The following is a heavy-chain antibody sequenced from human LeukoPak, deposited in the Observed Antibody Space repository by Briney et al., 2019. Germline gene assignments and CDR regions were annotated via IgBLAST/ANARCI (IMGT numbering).Heavy chain of an antibody. CDR3: ARIGKMAGHFDY. J-gene: IGHJ4*02. D-gene: IGHD5-24*01. Sequence: PGGSLRLSCAASGFTFSSYSMNWVRQAPGKGLEWVSSISSSSSYIYYADSVKGRFTISRDNAKNSLYLQMNSLRAEDTAVYYCARIGKMAGHFDYWGQGTLVTVSS. CDR2: ISSSSSYI. V-gene: IGHV3-21*01. CDR1: GFTFSSYS.